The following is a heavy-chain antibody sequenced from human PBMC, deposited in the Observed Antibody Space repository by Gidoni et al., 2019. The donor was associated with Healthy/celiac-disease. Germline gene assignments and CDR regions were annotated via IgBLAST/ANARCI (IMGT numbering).Heavy chain of an antibody. V-gene: IGHV4-39*01. CDR3: ARGRGYSYGIDY. D-gene: IGHD5-18*01. Sequence: QLQLTESCPGLGMPSATLSLTCTVPAGAISSSSYYWGWIRQPPGKGLEWIGSIYYSDSTYYNPSLKSRVTISVDTSKNQFSLKLSSVTAADTAVYYCARGRGYSYGIDYWGQGTLVTVSS. CDR2: IYYSDST. CDR1: AGAISSSSYY. J-gene: IGHJ4*02.